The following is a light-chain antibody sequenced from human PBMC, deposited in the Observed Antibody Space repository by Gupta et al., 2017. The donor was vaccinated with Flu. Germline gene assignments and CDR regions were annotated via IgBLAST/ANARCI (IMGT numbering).Light chain of an antibody. Sequence: SHVLTQPPSVSVAPGQTATVACGGNNIGGRTVHWYQQKPGQAPDLLVYEDSGRPSGIPERFSGSNSGTTATLTISRVEAGDEAVYYCQVWDNKRDHRVFGGGTKLTAL. J-gene: IGLJ3*02. CDR2: EDS. CDR1: NIGGRT. V-gene: IGLV3-21*02. CDR3: QVWDNKRDHRV.